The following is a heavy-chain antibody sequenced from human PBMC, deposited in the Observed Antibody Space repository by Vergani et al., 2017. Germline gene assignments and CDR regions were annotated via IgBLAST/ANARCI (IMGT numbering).Heavy chain of an antibody. V-gene: IGHV3-11*05. Sequence: QVQLVESGGGLVKPGGSLRLSCAASGFTFSDYYMSWIRQAPGKGLEWVSYISSSSSYTNYADSVKGRFTIARDNAKNSLYLQMNSLRAEDTALYYCARVRDCSGGSCYPHFDYWGQGTLVTVSS. CDR3: ARVRDCSGGSCYPHFDY. CDR1: GFTFSDYY. J-gene: IGHJ4*02. D-gene: IGHD2-15*01. CDR2: ISSSSSYT.